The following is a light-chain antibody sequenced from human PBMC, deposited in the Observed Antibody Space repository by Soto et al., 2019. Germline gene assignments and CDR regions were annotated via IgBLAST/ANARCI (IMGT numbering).Light chain of an antibody. CDR1: QSVSSW. CDR2: KAS. Sequence: DIQMTQSPSTLSGSVGDRVTITCRASQSVSSWLAWYQQKPGKAPKLLIYKASSLESGVPSRFSGSGSGTEFTLTISSLQPDDIATYYCQQYNTYSRTFGQGTKVDIK. V-gene: IGKV1-5*03. CDR3: QQYNTYSRT. J-gene: IGKJ1*01.